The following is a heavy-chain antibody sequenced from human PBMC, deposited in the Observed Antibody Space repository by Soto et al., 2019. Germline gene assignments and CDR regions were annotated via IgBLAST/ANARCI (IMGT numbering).Heavy chain of an antibody. J-gene: IGHJ4*02. CDR3: ARGDRTVGYFDF. D-gene: IGHD3-22*01. Sequence: ASVKVSCKASGYSFTDYHIHWVRQAPGQGLEWLGRINPKSGGTSTAQKFQGWVTMTTDTSISTASMELTRLTSDDTAIYYCARGDRTVGYFDFWGQGALVTVS. V-gene: IGHV1-2*04. CDR1: GYSFTDYH. CDR2: INPKSGGT.